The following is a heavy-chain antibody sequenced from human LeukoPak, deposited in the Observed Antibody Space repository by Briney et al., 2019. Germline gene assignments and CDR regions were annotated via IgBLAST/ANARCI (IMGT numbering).Heavy chain of an antibody. Sequence: SETLSLTCSVSGASIITYYWSWIRQSPAKGLEWIGYIYYNGGTNYNPSLKSRVAISIDASKNQFSLRLTSVTAADTAVYYCARDNPANYFDPWGQGTLVTVSS. CDR2: IYYNGGT. D-gene: IGHD4/OR15-4a*01. CDR3: ARDNPANYFDP. CDR1: GASIITYY. J-gene: IGHJ5*02. V-gene: IGHV4-59*01.